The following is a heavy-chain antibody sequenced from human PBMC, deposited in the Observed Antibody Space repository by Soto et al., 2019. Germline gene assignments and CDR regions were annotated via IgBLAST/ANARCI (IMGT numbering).Heavy chain of an antibody. CDR2: ISSSGSTI. V-gene: IGHV3-48*03. J-gene: IGHJ6*02. Sequence: EVQLVESGGGLVQPGGSLRLSCAASGFTFSSYEMNWVRQAPGKGLEWVSYISSSGSTIYYADSVKGRFTISRDNAKNSLYLQMNSLRAEDTAVYYCARDPYYYDSSGYYYYYYGMDVWGQGTTVTVSS. CDR3: ARDPYYYDSSGYYYYYYGMDV. CDR1: GFTFSSYE. D-gene: IGHD3-22*01.